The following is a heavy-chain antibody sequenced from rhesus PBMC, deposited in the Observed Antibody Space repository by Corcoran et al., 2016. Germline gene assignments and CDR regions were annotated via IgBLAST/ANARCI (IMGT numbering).Heavy chain of an antibody. J-gene: IGHJ1*01. Sequence: QVQLQESGPGLAKPSETLSLTCAVSGGSISSSTWWRRIRQPPGKGLEWIGYISGSSGSTYYNPSLKSRVTISTDTSKNQFSLKLSSVTAADTAVYYCARNFEFWGQGALVTVSS. V-gene: IGHV4-65*01. CDR1: GGSISSSTW. CDR3: ARNFEF. CDR2: ISGSSGST.